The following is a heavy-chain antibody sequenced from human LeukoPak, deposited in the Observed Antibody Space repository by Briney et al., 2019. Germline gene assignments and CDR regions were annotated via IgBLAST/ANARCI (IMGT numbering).Heavy chain of an antibody. Sequence: PGGSLRLSCAASGFSFNNYGMHWVRQAPGKGLEWVTFMQYDGSVRFYADSVKGRFTISRANSVNTVYLQMNSLRTEDTAVYYCARGTNQNYDFWSGPSGYMDVWGKGTTVTVSS. CDR1: GFSFNNYG. CDR3: ARGTNQNYDFWSGPSGYMDV. D-gene: IGHD3-3*01. V-gene: IGHV3-30*02. CDR2: MQYDGSVR. J-gene: IGHJ6*03.